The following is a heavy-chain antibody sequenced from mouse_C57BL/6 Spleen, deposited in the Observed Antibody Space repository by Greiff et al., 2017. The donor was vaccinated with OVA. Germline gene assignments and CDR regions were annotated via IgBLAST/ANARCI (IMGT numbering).Heavy chain of an antibody. V-gene: IGHV1-82*01. D-gene: IGHD1-1*01. CDR1: GYAFSSSW. CDR3: AREPFYYGSSWYYFDY. Sequence: VKLMESGPELVKPGASVKISCKASGYAFSSSWMNWVKQRPGKGLEWIGRIYPGDGDTNYNGKFKGKATLTAGKSSSTAYMQLSSLTSEDSAVYFCAREPFYYGSSWYYFDYWGQGTTLTVSS. CDR2: IYPGDGDT. J-gene: IGHJ2*01.